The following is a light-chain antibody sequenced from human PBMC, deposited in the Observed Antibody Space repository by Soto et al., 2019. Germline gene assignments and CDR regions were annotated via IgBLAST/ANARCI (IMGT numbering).Light chain of an antibody. J-gene: IGKJ3*01. CDR2: WAS. CDR1: QSVLYSSNNKNY. CDR3: QQYYTTPFT. V-gene: IGKV4-1*01. Sequence: DVVMTQSPHSLAVSLGERATINCKSSQSVLYSSNNKNYLAWYQQKPGQPPKLLIYWASIRESGVPDRFSGSGSGTDFTLTIRSLQSEDVAVYYCQQYYTTPFTFGPGTKVDI.